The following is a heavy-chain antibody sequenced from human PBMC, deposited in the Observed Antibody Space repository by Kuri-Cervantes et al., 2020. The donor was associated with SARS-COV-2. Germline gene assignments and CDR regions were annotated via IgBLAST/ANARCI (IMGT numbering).Heavy chain of an antibody. V-gene: IGHV3-30*01. J-gene: IGHJ2*01. D-gene: IGHD3-3*01. CDR2: ISYDGSNK. Sequence: LSLTCAASGFTFSSYAMHWVRQAPGKGLEGVAVISYDGSNKYYADSVKGRFTISRDNSKNTLYLQMNSLRAEDTAVYYCARDRPGTYYDFWSGYSYWYFDLWGRGTLVTVSS. CDR3: ARDRPGTYYDFWSGYSYWYFDL. CDR1: GFTFSSYA.